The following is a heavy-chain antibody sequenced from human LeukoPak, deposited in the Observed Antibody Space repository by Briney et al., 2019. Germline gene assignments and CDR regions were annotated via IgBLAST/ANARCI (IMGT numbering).Heavy chain of an antibody. J-gene: IGHJ6*02. Sequence: GGSLRLSCAASGFTFSNAWMSRVRQAPGKGLEWVGRIKSKTDGGTTDYAAPVKGRFTISRDDSKNTLYLQMNSLKTEDTAVYYCTTDPLYSIDLAYYYGMDVWGQGTTVTVSS. D-gene: IGHD6-13*01. V-gene: IGHV3-15*01. CDR1: GFTFSNAW. CDR2: IKSKTDGGTT. CDR3: TTDPLYSIDLAYYYGMDV.